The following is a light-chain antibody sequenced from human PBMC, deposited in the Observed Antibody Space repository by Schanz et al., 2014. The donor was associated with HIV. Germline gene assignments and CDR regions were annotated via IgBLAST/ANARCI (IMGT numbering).Light chain of an antibody. CDR3: QSYDSSLSDSYV. V-gene: IGLV1-40*01. Sequence: QSVLTQPPSVSGAPGQRVTISCTGSSSNIGTGYDVQWYQQLPGTAPKLLIYGNSNRPSGVPDRFSGSKSGTSASLAITGLQAEDEADYYCQSYDSSLSDSYVFGTGTKLTVL. J-gene: IGLJ1*01. CDR1: SSNIGTGYD. CDR2: GNS.